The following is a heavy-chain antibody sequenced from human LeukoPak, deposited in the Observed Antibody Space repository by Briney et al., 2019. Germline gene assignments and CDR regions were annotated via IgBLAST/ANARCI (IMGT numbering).Heavy chain of an antibody. CDR2: IRQDGIDK. V-gene: IGHV3-7*01. Sequence: GGSLRLSCAASGFTFSTYWMSWVRQAPGKALEWVANIRQDGIDKYYVDSVKGRFTISRDNAKNSLYLQMNSLRAEDTAVYYCASEGDIGYGYLYWGQGTLVTVSS. CDR1: GFTFSTYW. CDR3: ASEGDIGYGYLY. D-gene: IGHD5-18*01. J-gene: IGHJ4*02.